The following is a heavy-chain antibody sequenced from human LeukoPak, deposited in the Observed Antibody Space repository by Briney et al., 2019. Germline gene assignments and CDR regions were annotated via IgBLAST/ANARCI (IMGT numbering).Heavy chain of an antibody. V-gene: IGHV3-7*01. CDR2: IKEDGSEK. J-gene: IGHJ4*02. CDR3: LMYYYDSSAYPY. D-gene: IGHD3-22*01. CDR1: GFSFSTYW. Sequence: GGSLRLSCAASGFSFSTYWMSWVRQAPGKGLEWVANIKEDGSEKYYVDSVKGRFTISRDNAKNSLSLQMNSLRAEDTAVYYCLMYYYDSSAYPYWGQGTLVTVSS.